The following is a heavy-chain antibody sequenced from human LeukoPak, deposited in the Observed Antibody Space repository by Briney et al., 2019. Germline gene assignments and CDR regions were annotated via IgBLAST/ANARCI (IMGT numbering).Heavy chain of an antibody. Sequence: GRSLRLSCAASGFTFDDYAMHWVRQAPGKGLEWVSDISWNSGSIGYADSVKGRFTISRDNAKNSLYLQMNSLRAEDTALYYCAKDSGVGWNDVRAFDIWGQGTMVTVSS. D-gene: IGHD1-1*01. V-gene: IGHV3-9*01. CDR2: ISWNSGSI. J-gene: IGHJ3*02. CDR3: AKDSGVGWNDVRAFDI. CDR1: GFTFDDYA.